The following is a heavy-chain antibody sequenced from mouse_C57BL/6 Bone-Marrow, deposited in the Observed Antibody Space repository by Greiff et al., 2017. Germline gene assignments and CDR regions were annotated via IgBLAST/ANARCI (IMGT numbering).Heavy chain of an antibody. V-gene: IGHV1-5*01. CDR2: IYPGYSDT. J-gene: IGHJ1*03. Sequence: VQLKESGTVLARPGASVKMSCKTSGYTFTSYWMHWVKQRPGQGLEWIGAIYPGYSDTSYNQKFKGKAKLTAVTSASTAYMELSSLTNEDSAVYYCTRKNYYGSSYDWYFDVWGTGTTVTVSS. CDR1: GYTFTSYW. D-gene: IGHD1-1*01. CDR3: TRKNYYGSSYDWYFDV.